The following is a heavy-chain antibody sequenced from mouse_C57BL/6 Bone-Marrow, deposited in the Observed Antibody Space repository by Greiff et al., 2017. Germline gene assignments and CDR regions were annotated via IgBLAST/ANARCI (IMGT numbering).Heavy chain of an antibody. J-gene: IGHJ1*03. D-gene: IGHD2-5*01. V-gene: IGHV1-81*01. CDR1: GYTFTSYG. CDR3: ARGDYSNYDWYFDV. Sequence: VQRVESGAELARPGASVKLSCKASGYTFTSYGISWVKQRTGQGLEWIGEIYPRSGNTYYNEKFKGKATLTADKSSSTAYMELRSLTSEDSAVYFCARGDYSNYDWYFDVWGTGTTVTVSS. CDR2: IYPRSGNT.